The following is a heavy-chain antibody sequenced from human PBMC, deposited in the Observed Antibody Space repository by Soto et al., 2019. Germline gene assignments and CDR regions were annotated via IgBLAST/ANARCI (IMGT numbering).Heavy chain of an antibody. Sequence: GGSLRLSCGASGFSVSSYSLNWVRQAPGKGLEWVSSISSSSSSIYYADSVKGRFTISRDNAKNSLYLQMNSLRAEDTAVYYCARESRFAKDTIMISWFDPWGQGPLVTVSS. V-gene: IGHV3-21*01. CDR3: ARESRFAKDTIMISWFDP. J-gene: IGHJ5*02. D-gene: IGHD3-16*01. CDR2: ISSSSSSI. CDR1: GFSVSSYS.